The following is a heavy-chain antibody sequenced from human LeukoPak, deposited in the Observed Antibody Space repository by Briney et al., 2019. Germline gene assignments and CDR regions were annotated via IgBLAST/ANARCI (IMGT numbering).Heavy chain of an antibody. V-gene: IGHV1-69*05. CDR2: IIPIFGTA. Sequence: GASVKVSCKASGGTFSSYAISWVRQAPGQGLEWMGGIIPIFGTANYAQKFQGRVTITTDESTSTAYMELSSLRSEDTAVYYRARPGLSAAGTWYFQHWDQGTLVTVSS. D-gene: IGHD6-13*01. J-gene: IGHJ1*01. CDR3: ARPGLSAAGTWYFQH. CDR1: GGTFSSYA.